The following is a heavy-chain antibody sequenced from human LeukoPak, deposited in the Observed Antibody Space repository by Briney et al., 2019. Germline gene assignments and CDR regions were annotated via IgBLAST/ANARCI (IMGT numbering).Heavy chain of an antibody. CDR1: GFTFSSYW. CDR2: IKQEGREK. J-gene: IGHJ4*02. D-gene: IGHD3-3*01. CDR3: ARDGYDFWSGYYTGYFDY. V-gene: IGHV3-7*01. Sequence: PGGSLRLSCAASGFTFSSYWMSWVRQAQGKGRGWVANIKQEGREKYYGDSVKGRFTISRDNAKNSLYLQMNSLRAEDTAVYYCARDGYDFWSGYYTGYFDYWGQGTLVTVSS.